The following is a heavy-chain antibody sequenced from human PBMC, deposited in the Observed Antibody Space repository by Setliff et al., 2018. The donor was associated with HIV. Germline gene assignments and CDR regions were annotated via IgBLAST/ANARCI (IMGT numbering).Heavy chain of an antibody. CDR3: AREWDTDMAHLDY. V-gene: IGHV3-48*03. D-gene: IGHD5-18*01. CDR1: GFTISRYE. CDR2: INSGGNTI. J-gene: IGHJ4*02. Sequence: TGGSLRLSCATSGFTISRYEMYWVRQAPGKGLECVSYINSGGNTIYCADSVKGRFTISRDDAKNSLYLQMNSLRAEDTAVYYCAREWDTDMAHLDYWGQGTMVTV.